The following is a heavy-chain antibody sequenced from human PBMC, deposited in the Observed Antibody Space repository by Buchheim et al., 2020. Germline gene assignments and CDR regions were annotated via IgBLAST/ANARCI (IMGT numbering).Heavy chain of an antibody. V-gene: IGHV3-33*01. CDR1: GFTFSSYG. D-gene: IGHD4-23*01. CDR2: IWYDGSNK. Sequence: QVQLVESGGGVVQPGRSLRLSCAASGFTFSSYGMHWVRQAPGKGLEWVAVIWYDGSNKYYADSVKGRFTISRDNSKNTLYLQMNSLRAEDTAVYYCARSVYGGNSEWFDPCGQGTL. J-gene: IGHJ5*02. CDR3: ARSVYGGNSEWFDP.